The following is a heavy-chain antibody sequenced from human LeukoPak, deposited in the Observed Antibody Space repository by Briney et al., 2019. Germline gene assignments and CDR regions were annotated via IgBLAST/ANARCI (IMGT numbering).Heavy chain of an antibody. CDR2: ISGDGRTT. D-gene: IGHD4-23*01. CDR1: EFSFSSYT. J-gene: IGHJ3*02. V-gene: IGHV3-30*04. Sequence: PGRSLRLSCAASEFSFSSYTMDWVRQAPGKGLEWVAVISGDGRTTFYADSLKGRFTISRDNAKNSLYLQMNSLRAEDTAVYYCASYYGGNRAFDIWGQGTMVTVSS. CDR3: ASYYGGNRAFDI.